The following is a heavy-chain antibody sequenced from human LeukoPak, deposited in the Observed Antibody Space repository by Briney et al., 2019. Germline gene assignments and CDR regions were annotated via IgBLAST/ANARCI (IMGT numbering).Heavy chain of an antibody. Sequence: GGTLRLSCAASDFTFSSSGMTWVRQAPGKGLEWVSTVSSSGENTYYADSVKGRFTISRDNSKNTLYLQMNSLRAEDTAVYYCAKGVYYDLWGQGTLVTVSS. D-gene: IGHD3-22*01. CDR3: AKGVYYDL. J-gene: IGHJ4*02. CDR2: VSSSGENT. V-gene: IGHV3-23*01. CDR1: DFTFSSSG.